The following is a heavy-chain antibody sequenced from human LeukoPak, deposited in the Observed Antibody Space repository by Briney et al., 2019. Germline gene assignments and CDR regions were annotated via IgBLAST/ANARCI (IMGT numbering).Heavy chain of an antibody. D-gene: IGHD6-13*01. CDR1: GFTFSSYS. CDR3: AGSPSTSSWNGDWYFDL. CDR2: ISSSSSTI. J-gene: IGHJ2*01. V-gene: IGHV3-48*04. Sequence: QAGGSLRLSCAASGFTFSSYSMNWVRQAPGKGLEWVSYISSSSSTIYYADSVKGRFTISRDNAKNSLYLQMNSLRAEDTAVYYCAGSPSTSSWNGDWYFDLWGRGTLVTVSS.